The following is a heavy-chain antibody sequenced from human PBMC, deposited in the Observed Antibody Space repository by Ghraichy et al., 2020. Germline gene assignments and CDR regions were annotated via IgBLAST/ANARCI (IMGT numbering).Heavy chain of an antibody. CDR1: GYTFTKFG. V-gene: IGHV1-3*01. Sequence: ASVKVSCKAFGYTFTKFGMHWVRQAPGQRLEWMGWIDAGNGDTKYSQKFQGRVTISRDTSATTAYMELSSLRSEDTAVYYCARVSGVDNWFDPWGQGTLSPSPQ. CDR2: IDAGNGDT. D-gene: IGHD5-12*01. J-gene: IGHJ5*02. CDR3: ARVSGVDNWFDP.